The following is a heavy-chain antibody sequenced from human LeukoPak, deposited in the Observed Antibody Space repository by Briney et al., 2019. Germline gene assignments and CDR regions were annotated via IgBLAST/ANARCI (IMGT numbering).Heavy chain of an antibody. CDR3: VRDRELTY. CDR1: GGSISSSSYY. V-gene: IGHV4-39*02. CDR2: IYYSGST. Sequence: SETLSLTCTVSGGSISSSSYYWGWIRQPPGKGLEWIGSIYYSGSTYYNPSLKSRVTISVDTSKNQFSLKLSSVTAADTAVYFCVRDRELTYWGQGILVTVSS. D-gene: IGHD3-10*01. J-gene: IGHJ4*02.